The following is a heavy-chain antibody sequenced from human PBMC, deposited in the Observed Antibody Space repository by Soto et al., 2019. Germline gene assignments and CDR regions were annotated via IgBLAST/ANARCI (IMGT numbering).Heavy chain of an antibody. Sequence: QEQLVQSGAEVKKPGAPVKVSCKASGYTFTNYNINWVRQATGQGLEWRGWMNPKTGNTGYAEKFQGRVTMTRNSSINTAFMELSGLRSEDTAVYYCAREAASDPSFYYHYMDVWGKGTTVTVSS. CDR3: AREAASDPSFYYHYMDV. CDR1: GYTFTNYN. V-gene: IGHV1-8*01. D-gene: IGHD6-25*01. J-gene: IGHJ6*03. CDR2: MNPKTGNT.